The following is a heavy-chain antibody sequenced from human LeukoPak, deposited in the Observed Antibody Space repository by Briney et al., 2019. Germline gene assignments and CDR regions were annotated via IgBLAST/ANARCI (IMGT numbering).Heavy chain of an antibody. D-gene: IGHD2-2*02. CDR2: IRYDGSNK. CDR1: GFTFSSYV. CDR3: AKDVVPAVIYYFDY. V-gene: IGHV3-30*02. Sequence: PGGSLRLSCAASGFTFSSYVMHWVRQAPGKGLEWVAFIRYDGSNKYYADSVKGRFTISRDNSKNTLYLQMNSLRAEDTAVYYCAKDVVPAVIYYFDYWGQGTLVTVSS. J-gene: IGHJ4*02.